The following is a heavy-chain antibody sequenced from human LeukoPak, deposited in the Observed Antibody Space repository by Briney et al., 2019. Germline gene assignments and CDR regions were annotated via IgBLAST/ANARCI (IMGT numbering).Heavy chain of an antibody. V-gene: IGHV3-74*01. D-gene: IGHD2-15*01. Sequence: GGSLRLSCAVSGFTFSSYWMHWVRQAPGKGLAWVSLINSDGSSTSYADSVKGRFTISRDNAKNSLYLQMNSLRAEDTAVYYCARDGGPSDYWGQGTLVTVSS. J-gene: IGHJ4*02. CDR1: GFTFSSYW. CDR3: ARDGGPSDY. CDR2: INSDGSST.